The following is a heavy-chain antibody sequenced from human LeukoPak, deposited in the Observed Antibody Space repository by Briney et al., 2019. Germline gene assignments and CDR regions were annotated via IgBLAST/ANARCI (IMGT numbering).Heavy chain of an antibody. D-gene: IGHD3-3*01. V-gene: IGHV1-18*01. CDR2: ISAYNGNT. Sequence: ASVKVSCKASGYTFTSYGISWVRQAPGQGLEWMGWISAYNGNTNYAQKLQGRVTMTTDTSTSTAYMELRSLRADDTAVYYCARGGDYDFWSAPRYWGQGTLVTVSS. CDR1: GYTFTSYG. CDR3: ARGGDYDFWSAPRY. J-gene: IGHJ4*02.